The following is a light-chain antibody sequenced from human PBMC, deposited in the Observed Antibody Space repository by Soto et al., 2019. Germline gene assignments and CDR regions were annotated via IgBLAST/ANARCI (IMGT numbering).Light chain of an antibody. CDR2: GAS. V-gene: IGKV3-20*01. Sequence: EIVLTQSPGTLSLSPGERATLSCRASQSVSSSYLAWYQQKPGQAPRLLIYGASSRATGIPDSFSGSGSGTAFTLTISRLEPEDFAVYYCQQYGSSPWTFGQGTRWKSN. CDR1: QSVSSSY. J-gene: IGKJ1*01. CDR3: QQYGSSPWT.